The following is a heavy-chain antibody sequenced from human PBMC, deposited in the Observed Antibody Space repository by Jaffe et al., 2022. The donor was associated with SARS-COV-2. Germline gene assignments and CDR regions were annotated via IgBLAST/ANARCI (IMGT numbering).Heavy chain of an antibody. V-gene: IGHV3-9*01. CDR2: ISWNSGSI. CDR3: AKDWAARRRGQYYFDY. Sequence: EVQLVESGGGLVQPGRSLRLSCAASGFTFDDYAMHWVRQAPGKGLEWVSGISWNSGSIGYADSVKGRFTISRDNAKNSLYLQMNSLRAEDTALYYCAKDWAARRRGQYYFDYWGQGTLVTVSS. D-gene: IGHD6-6*01. CDR1: GFTFDDYA. J-gene: IGHJ4*02.